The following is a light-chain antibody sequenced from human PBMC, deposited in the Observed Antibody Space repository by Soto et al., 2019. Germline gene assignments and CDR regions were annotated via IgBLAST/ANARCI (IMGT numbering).Light chain of an antibody. CDR3: SSYAGSNNWV. CDR1: NSDVGGYNY. Sequence: QSVLTQPPSASGSPGQSVTISCTGTNSDVGGYNYVSWHQQHPGKAPKLMIYEVSKRPSGVPDRFSGSKSGNTASLTVSGLQAEDEADYYCSSYAGSNNWVFGGGTQLTVL. CDR2: EVS. J-gene: IGLJ3*02. V-gene: IGLV2-8*01.